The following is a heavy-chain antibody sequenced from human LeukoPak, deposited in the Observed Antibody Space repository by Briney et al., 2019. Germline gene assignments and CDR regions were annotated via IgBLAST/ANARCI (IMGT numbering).Heavy chain of an antibody. J-gene: IGHJ5*02. D-gene: IGHD6-6*01. CDR2: ISSSSSYT. Sequence: GGSLRLSCAASGFTFSSYSMNWVRQAPGKGLEWVSSISSSSSYTYYADSVKGRFTISRDNAKNPLYLQMNRLRAEDTAVYYCARGGGPRIAARCWFDPWGQGTLVTVSS. CDR1: GFTFSSYS. CDR3: ARGGGPRIAARCWFDP. V-gene: IGHV3-21*01.